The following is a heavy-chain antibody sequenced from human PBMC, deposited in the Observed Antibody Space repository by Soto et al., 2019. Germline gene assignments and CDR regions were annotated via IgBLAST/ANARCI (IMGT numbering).Heavy chain of an antibody. CDR1: GGSISSGGYY. Sequence: SETLSLTCTVSGGSISSGGYYWSWIRQHPGKGLEWIGYIYYSGSTYYNPSLKSRVTISVDTSKNHFSLKLSSVTAADTAVYYCASVLRFLEWSPAYYYMDVWGKGTTVTVSS. CDR2: IYYSGST. J-gene: IGHJ6*03. V-gene: IGHV4-31*03. D-gene: IGHD3-3*01. CDR3: ASVLRFLEWSPAYYYMDV.